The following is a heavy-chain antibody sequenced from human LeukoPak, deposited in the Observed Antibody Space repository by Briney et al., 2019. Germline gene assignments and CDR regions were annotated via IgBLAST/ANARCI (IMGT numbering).Heavy chain of an antibody. CDR3: AKGGYTTWFDP. CDR1: GFTFREYS. V-gene: IGHV3-23*01. Sequence: GGSLILSCAASGFTFREYSMSWVRQAPGKGLEWVSNIRSNGGDTYYTDSVKGRFTISRDNSKNTLYLEMNSLRAGDTAVYYCAKGGYTTWFDPWGQGTLVTVSS. CDR2: IRSNGGDT. D-gene: IGHD2-15*01. J-gene: IGHJ5*02.